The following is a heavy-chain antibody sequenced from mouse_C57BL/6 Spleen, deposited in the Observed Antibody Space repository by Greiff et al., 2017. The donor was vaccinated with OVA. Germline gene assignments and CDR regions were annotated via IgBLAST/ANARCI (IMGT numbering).Heavy chain of an antibody. CDR2: INPNNGGT. V-gene: IGHV1-18*01. J-gene: IGHJ2*01. Sequence: EVQGVESGPELVKPGASVKIPCKASGYTFTDYNMDWVKQSHGKSLEWIGDINPNNGGTIYNQKFKGKATLTVDKSSSTAYMELRSLTSEDTAVYYCARRGMVGYYFDYWGQGTTLTVSS. CDR3: ARRGMVGYYFDY. D-gene: IGHD2-3*01. CDR1: GYTFTDYN.